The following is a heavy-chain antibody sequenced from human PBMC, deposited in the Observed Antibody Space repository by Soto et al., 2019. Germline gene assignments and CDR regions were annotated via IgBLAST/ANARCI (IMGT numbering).Heavy chain of an antibody. CDR1: GGSISSFY. V-gene: IGHV4-59*08. CDR2: ISYSGST. Sequence: QVQLQESGPGLVKPSETLSLTCTVSGGSISSFYWSWIRQPPGKGLGWIVYISYSGSTNYNPSIKSRVTISLDTSRNQFSLRLSSVTAADTAVYYCARRPLGGGTSWYSGWFDPWGQGILVTVSS. J-gene: IGHJ5*02. D-gene: IGHD6-13*01. CDR3: ARRPLGGGTSWYSGWFDP.